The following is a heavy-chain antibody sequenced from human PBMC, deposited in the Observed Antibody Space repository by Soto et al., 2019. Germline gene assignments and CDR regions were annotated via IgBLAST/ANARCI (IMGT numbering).Heavy chain of an antibody. D-gene: IGHD3-10*01. J-gene: IGHJ4*02. Sequence: EVQLVESGGGLIQPGGSLRLSCAVSGFTVSNNYMSWVRQAPGKGLEGVSVIYSGGYTAYGDSVKGRFTISRDNSKNTLFLQIKTLGADQTAFFSCETHPGGGGYWGQGTLVTVSS. CDR3: ETHPGGGGY. CDR1: GFTVSNNY. V-gene: IGHV3-53*01. CDR2: IYSGGYT.